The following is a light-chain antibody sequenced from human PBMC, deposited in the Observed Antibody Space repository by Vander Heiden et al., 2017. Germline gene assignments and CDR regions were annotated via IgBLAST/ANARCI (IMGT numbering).Light chain of an antibody. J-gene: IGLJ1*01. Sequence: QSALTQPASVSGSPGQSIAIACTGTSSDVGAYNYVSWYQQHPGKVPKLIIYEVTRRPSGVSDRCSGSKSGNTASLTISGLQAEDEADYYCSSYTTSSTGVFGTGTMVTVL. CDR1: SSDVGAYNY. V-gene: IGLV2-14*01. CDR3: SSYTTSSTGV. CDR2: EVT.